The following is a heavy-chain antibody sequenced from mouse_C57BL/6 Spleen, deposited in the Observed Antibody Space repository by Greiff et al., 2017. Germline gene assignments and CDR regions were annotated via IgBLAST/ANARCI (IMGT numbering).Heavy chain of an antibody. CDR2: IYPRDGST. CDR3: ARGPHYYGSSPYFDV. Sequence: QVQLQQSGPELVKPGASVKLSCKASGYTFTSYDINWVKQRPGQGLEWIGWIYPRDGSTKYNEKFKGKATLTVDTSSSTAYMELHSLTSEDSAVYFCARGPHYYGSSPYFDVWGTGTTVTVST. D-gene: IGHD1-1*01. CDR1: GYTFTSYD. J-gene: IGHJ1*03. V-gene: IGHV1-85*01.